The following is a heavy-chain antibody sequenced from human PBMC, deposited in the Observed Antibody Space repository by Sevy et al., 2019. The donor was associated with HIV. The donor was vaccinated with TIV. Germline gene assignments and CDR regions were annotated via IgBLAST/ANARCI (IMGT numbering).Heavy chain of an antibody. V-gene: IGHV1-18*01. D-gene: IGHD3-22*01. CDR2: TSAYNGNT. CDR1: GYTFTRYG. Sequence: ASVKVSCKASGYTFTRYGITWVRQAPGQGLEWMGWTSAYNGNTNNAQKVQGRVTMTTDMSTSTAYMELRSLKSDDTAMYYCARDRNNYDSSGYPKGMDVWGQGTTVTVSS. J-gene: IGHJ6*02. CDR3: ARDRNNYDSSGYPKGMDV.